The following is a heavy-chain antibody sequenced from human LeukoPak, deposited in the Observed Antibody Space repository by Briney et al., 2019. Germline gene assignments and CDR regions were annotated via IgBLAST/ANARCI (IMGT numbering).Heavy chain of an antibody. CDR2: TYTGCSNG. Sequence: GEPLMICCECSGFDFTAYWIALVRHMAGKGLEWMVDTYTGCSNGRCSPSFQDPVTMSADKSITTVYLQWSRLKASDTAMYYCARHFPSAWFGVCGQGSLVTASS. D-gene: IGHD3-16*01. J-gene: IGHJ4*02. V-gene: IGHV5-51*01. CDR1: GFDFTAYW. CDR3: ARHFPSAWFGV.